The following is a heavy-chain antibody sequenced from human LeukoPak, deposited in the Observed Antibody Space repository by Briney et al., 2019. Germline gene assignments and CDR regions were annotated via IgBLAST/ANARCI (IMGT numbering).Heavy chain of an antibody. CDR2: IYPGDSDT. D-gene: IGHD6-19*01. Sequence: GASLQISCKGSGSIFTSYWIGLVRQLPGKLLEWMGIIYPGDSDTRYSPSFQGQVTISAAKSISTAYLQWSSPKASDTAMYYCARHGTLAGAAWFDPWGQGTLVTVSS. CDR3: ARHGTLAGAAWFDP. V-gene: IGHV5-51*01. J-gene: IGHJ5*02. CDR1: GSIFTSYW.